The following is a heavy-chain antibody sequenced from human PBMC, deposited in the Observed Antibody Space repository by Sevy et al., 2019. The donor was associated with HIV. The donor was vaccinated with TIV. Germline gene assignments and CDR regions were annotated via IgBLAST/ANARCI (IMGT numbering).Heavy chain of an antibody. J-gene: IGHJ6*02. CDR1: GFTFSSYA. D-gene: IGHD3-10*01. V-gene: IGHV3-30-3*01. CDR3: ANLPHTYYYGTRDGGYYGMDV. CDR2: ISYDGSNK. Sequence: GGSLRLSCAASGFTFSSYAMHWVRQAPGKGLEWVAVISYDGSNKYYADSVKGRFTISRDNSKNTLYLQMNSLRAEDTAVYYCANLPHTYYYGTRDGGYYGMDVWGQGTTVTVSS.